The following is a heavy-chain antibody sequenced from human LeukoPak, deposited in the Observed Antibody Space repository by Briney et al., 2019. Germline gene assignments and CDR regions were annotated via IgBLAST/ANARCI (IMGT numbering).Heavy chain of an antibody. V-gene: IGHV3-21*01. CDR3: ARGPLAAGGSGFDY. J-gene: IGHJ4*02. D-gene: IGHD6-13*01. Sequence: PGGSLRLSCAASGFSFSMYSMNWVRQAPGKGLEWVSSMSSSSSYIYYGDSMKGRFTISRDNAKNSLYLQMNSLRAEDTAVYYCARGPLAAGGSGFDYWGQGTLVTVSS. CDR1: GFSFSMYS. CDR2: MSSSSSYI.